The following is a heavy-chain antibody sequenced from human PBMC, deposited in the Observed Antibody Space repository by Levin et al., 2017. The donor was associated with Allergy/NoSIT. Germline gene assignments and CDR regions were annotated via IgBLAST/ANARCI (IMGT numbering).Heavy chain of an antibody. Sequence: GGSLRLSCAASGFTISSNYMSWVRQAPGKGLEWVSVIYSGGSTYYADSVKGRFTISRDNSKNTLYLQMNSLRAEDTAVYYCARENQFTFDYWGQGTLVTVSS. CDR2: IYSGGST. V-gene: IGHV3-53*01. J-gene: IGHJ4*02. CDR3: ARENQFTFDY. CDR1: GFTISSNY.